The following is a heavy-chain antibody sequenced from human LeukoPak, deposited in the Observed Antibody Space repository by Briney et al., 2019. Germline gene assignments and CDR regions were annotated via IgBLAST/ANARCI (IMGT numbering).Heavy chain of an antibody. V-gene: IGHV4-59*08. CDR2: MFYNVST. Sequence: SETLSLTCTVFGGSISSYYWNWIRQSPGKGVEWIAYMFYNVSTNYSPSLKSRVTISVDTSKNQFSLKLISVTAADTAVYFCARQGSGRAIDIWGQGTMVTVSS. CDR1: GGSISSYY. CDR3: ARQGSGRAIDI. J-gene: IGHJ3*02.